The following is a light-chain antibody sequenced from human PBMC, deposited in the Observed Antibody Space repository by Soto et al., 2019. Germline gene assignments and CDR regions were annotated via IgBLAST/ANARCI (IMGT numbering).Light chain of an antibody. CDR2: LNSDGSH. CDR1: SGHSSYA. Sequence: QLVLTQSPSASASLGASVKLTCTLRSGHSSYAIAWHQQQPETGPRYLMKLNSDGSHSKGDGSPDRFSGSSSGAERYLTISSLQSEDEADCYCQTWVTGMDVFGGGTKLTVL. CDR3: QTWVTGMDV. V-gene: IGLV4-69*01. J-gene: IGLJ2*01.